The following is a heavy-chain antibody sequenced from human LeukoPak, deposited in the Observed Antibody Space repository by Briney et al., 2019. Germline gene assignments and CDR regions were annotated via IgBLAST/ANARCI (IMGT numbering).Heavy chain of an antibody. CDR1: GGSISSSNW. V-gene: IGHV4-4*02. CDR3: ARIKADCSGPFDD. D-gene: IGHD3-10*02. CDR2: IYHSGST. Sequence: SGTLSVTRAVSGGSISSSNWGTWVRQPPGKGLEWIGEIYHSGSTNYNPSLKSRVTMSVDKPKNQFSLRLSSVTAADTAVYYCARIKADCSGPFDDWGQGTLVTVSS. J-gene: IGHJ4*02.